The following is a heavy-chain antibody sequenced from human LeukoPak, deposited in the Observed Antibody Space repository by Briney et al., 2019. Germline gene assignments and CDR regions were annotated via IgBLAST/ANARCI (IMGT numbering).Heavy chain of an antibody. Sequence: GGSLRLSCTASGFTFRSYAMRWVRQAPGKGLEWVSAISCSGGSTYYADSVEGVLPLSRHNSKNTVYLQKNSLRAEDTAVYYCTKYGSSSTDYRSRKNDYWGQGTLVTVFS. CDR1: GFTFRSYA. D-gene: IGHD2-2*01. CDR3: TKYGSSSTDYRSRKNDY. J-gene: IGHJ4*02. V-gene: IGHV3-23*01. CDR2: ISCSGGST.